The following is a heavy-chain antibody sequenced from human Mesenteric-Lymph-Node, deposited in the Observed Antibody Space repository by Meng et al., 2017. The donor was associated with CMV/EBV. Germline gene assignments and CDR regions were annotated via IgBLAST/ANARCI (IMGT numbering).Heavy chain of an antibody. Sequence: FTSRHHVLHWVRQAPGKGLEWVAVISYDGRNKFYADSVQGRFTFSRDNSKNTLYLQMDSLRVEDTAVYYCARDQMVTAIQPAYYFDFWGQGTLVTVSS. D-gene: IGHD2-21*02. CDR1: FTSRHHV. CDR3: ARDQMVTAIQPAYYFDF. CDR2: ISYDGRNK. V-gene: IGHV3-30-3*01. J-gene: IGHJ4*02.